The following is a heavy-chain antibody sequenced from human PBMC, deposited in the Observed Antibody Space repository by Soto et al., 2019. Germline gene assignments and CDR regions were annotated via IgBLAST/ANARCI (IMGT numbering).Heavy chain of an antibody. CDR3: ASSPVGPVGYFDY. CDR2: ISSSSSYI. Sequence: PGGSLRLSCAASGFTFSSYSMNWVRQAPGKGLEWVSSISSSSSYIYYADSVKGRFTISRDNAKNSLYLQMNSLRAEDTAVYYCASSPVGPVGYFDYWGQGTLVTVSS. J-gene: IGHJ4*02. V-gene: IGHV3-21*01. CDR1: GFTFSSYS. D-gene: IGHD1-26*01.